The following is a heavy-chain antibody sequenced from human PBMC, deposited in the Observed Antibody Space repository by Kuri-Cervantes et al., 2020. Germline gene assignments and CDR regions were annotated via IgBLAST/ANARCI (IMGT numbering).Heavy chain of an antibody. Sequence: GESLKISCKGSGYSFTSYWIGWVRQMPGKGLEWMGIIYPGDSDTRYSPSFQGQVTISADKSISTAYLQWSSLKASDTAMYYCARGLISSDYSTNGFDVWGQETMVTVSS. J-gene: IGHJ3*01. V-gene: IGHV5-51*01. CDR3: ARGLISSDYSTNGFDV. CDR2: IYPGDSDT. CDR1: GYSFTSYW. D-gene: IGHD3-22*01.